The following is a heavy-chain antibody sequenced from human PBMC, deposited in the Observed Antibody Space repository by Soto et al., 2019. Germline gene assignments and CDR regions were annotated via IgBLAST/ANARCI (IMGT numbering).Heavy chain of an antibody. CDR3: ARHYNTGAFFDY. CDR1: GGSISSSHY. J-gene: IGHJ4*02. D-gene: IGHD1-20*01. CDR2: VFYSGSP. V-gene: IGHV4-39*01. Sequence: QLQLQESGPGLVKSSETLSLTCTVSGGSISSSHYWGWIRQPPGKGLEWIGSVFYSGSPYYSPSFKSRIIISVDTSKNQFSLRVRSVTATDTAVYFCARHYNTGAFFDYWGQGNLVTVSS.